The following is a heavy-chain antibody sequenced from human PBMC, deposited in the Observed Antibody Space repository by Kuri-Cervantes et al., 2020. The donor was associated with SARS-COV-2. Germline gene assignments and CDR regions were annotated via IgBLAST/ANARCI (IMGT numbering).Heavy chain of an antibody. CDR3: ARGPVGYCSGGSCHNWFDP. Sequence: SQTLSLTCAVYGGSFSGYYWSWIRQPPGKGLEWIGEINHSESTNYNPSLKSRVTISVDTSKNQFSLKLSSVTAADTAVYYCARGPVGYCSGGSCHNWFDPWGQGTLVTVSS. D-gene: IGHD2-15*01. CDR2: INHSEST. J-gene: IGHJ5*02. CDR1: GGSFSGYY. V-gene: IGHV4-34*01.